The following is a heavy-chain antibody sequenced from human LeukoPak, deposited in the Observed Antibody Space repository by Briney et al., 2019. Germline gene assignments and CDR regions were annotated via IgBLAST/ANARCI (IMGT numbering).Heavy chain of an antibody. V-gene: IGHV5-51*01. CDR3: ARQDLAFDI. Sequence: GESLKISWKGSGYSFTKYWIAWVRQMPGTGLEWMGIIYPGDSDTRYSPSFQGQVTISADKSISIVYLQWSSLKASDTAMYYCARQDLAFDIWGQGTMVTVSS. J-gene: IGHJ3*02. CDR2: IYPGDSDT. CDR1: GYSFTKYW.